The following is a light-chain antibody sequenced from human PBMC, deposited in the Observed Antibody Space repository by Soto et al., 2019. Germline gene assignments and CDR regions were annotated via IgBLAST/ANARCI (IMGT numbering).Light chain of an antibody. CDR1: QSINSW. CDR3: QQYNTYVT. CDR2: KAS. Sequence: DIQMTQSHSTLSASVGDRVTITCRASQSINSWLAWYQQKPGKAPKLLIYKASSLESGVPSRFSGSGSGTEFTLTISSLQSDDFATYYCQQYNTYVTFGGGTKVEIK. V-gene: IGKV1-5*03. J-gene: IGKJ4*01.